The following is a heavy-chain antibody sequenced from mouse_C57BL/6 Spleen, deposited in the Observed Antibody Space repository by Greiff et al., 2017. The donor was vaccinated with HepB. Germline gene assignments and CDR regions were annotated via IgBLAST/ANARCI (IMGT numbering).Heavy chain of an antibody. V-gene: IGHV1-52*01. Sequence: QVQLQQSGAELVRPGSSVKLSCKASGYTFTSYWMHWVKQRPIQGLEWIGNIDPSDSETHYNQKFKDKATLTVDKSSSTAYMQLSSLTSEDSAVYYGARSSSYWYFDVWGTGTTVTVSS. CDR3: ARSSSYWYFDV. CDR2: IDPSDSET. J-gene: IGHJ1*03. D-gene: IGHD1-1*01. CDR1: GYTFTSYW.